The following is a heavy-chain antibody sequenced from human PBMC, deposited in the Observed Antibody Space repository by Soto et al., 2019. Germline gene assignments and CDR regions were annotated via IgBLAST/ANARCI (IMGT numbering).Heavy chain of an antibody. Sequence: PGGSLRLSCAASGFIVSDNYMSWVRQAPGKGLEWVSVIYSDGTTYYADSVKGRFTISRHNSKNTLYLQMNSLRVEDTAMYYCARAHGGQLVFDYWGKGTLVTVSS. CDR2: IYSDGTT. CDR1: GFIVSDNY. CDR3: ARAHGGQLVFDY. D-gene: IGHD1-1*01. J-gene: IGHJ4*02. V-gene: IGHV3-53*04.